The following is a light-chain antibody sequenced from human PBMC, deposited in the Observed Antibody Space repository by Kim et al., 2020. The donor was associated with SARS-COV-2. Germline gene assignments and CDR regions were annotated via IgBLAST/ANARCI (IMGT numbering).Light chain of an antibody. Sequence: PLTQSPSSLSASVGDRVTINCRASQGIAHYLAWYQQKPGKVPKLLIYAASALQAGVPSRFSGSGSGTDFTLTISSLQPEDVATYYCQKYDGAPWTFGQGTKVDIK. CDR1: QGIAHY. CDR3: QKYDGAPWT. J-gene: IGKJ1*01. CDR2: AAS. V-gene: IGKV1-27*01.